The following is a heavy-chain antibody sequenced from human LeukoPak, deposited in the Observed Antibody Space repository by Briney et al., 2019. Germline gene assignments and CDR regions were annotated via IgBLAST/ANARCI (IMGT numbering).Heavy chain of an antibody. Sequence: GGSLRLSCAASGFTFSSYTMNWVRQAPGKGLEWVSSISTSSSYIYYADSLKGRFTISRDNAKNSVYLQMNSLRAEDTAVYYCARDCCTGGRNTFDPWGQGTLVTVSS. V-gene: IGHV3-21*06. CDR2: ISTSSSYI. D-gene: IGHD2-8*02. J-gene: IGHJ5*02. CDR1: GFTFSSYT. CDR3: ARDCCTGGRNTFDP.